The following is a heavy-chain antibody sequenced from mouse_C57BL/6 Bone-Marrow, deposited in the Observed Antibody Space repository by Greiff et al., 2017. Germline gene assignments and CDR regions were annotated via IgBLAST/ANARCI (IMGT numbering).Heavy chain of an antibody. CDR2: IDPEDGDT. D-gene: IGHD1-1*01. J-gene: IGHJ2*01. Sequence: EVQLQQSGAELVRPGASVKLSCTASGFNIKDYYMHWVKQRPEQGLEWIGRIDPEDGDTEYAPKFQGKATMTSDTSSNTAYLHLSSLTSEDTAVYYCTTKDYYGRFDYWGQGTTLTVSS. V-gene: IGHV14-1*01. CDR3: TTKDYYGRFDY. CDR1: GFNIKDYY.